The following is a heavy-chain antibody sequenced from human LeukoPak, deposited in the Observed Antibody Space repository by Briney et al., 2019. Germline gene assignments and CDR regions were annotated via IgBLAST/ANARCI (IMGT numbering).Heavy chain of an antibody. D-gene: IGHD2-2*01. CDR1: GFTFTSAW. CDR3: TTYCSSSSCHPEGKTFDH. J-gene: IGHJ4*02. Sequence: GGSLRLSCAASGFTFTSAWMTWVRQAPGKGLEWVGRIKSKADGGTADYAAPVKGRFTISRDDSKNTLYLQMNSLKTEDTAIYYCTTYCSSSSCHPEGKTFDHWGQGSLVTVSS. V-gene: IGHV3-15*01. CDR2: IKSKADGGTA.